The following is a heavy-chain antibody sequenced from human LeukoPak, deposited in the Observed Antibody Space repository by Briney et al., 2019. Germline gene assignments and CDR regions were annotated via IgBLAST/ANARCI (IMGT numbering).Heavy chain of an antibody. Sequence: KPSETLSLTCAVSGGSISSGGYSWSWIRQPPGKGLEWIGYIYHSGSTYYNPSLKSRVTISVDRSKNQFSLKLSSVTAADTAVYYCARVAYSSGYFFDYWGQGTLVTVSS. D-gene: IGHD3-22*01. J-gene: IGHJ4*02. CDR3: ARVAYSSGYFFDY. CDR2: IYHSGST. CDR1: GGSISSGGYS. V-gene: IGHV4-30-2*01.